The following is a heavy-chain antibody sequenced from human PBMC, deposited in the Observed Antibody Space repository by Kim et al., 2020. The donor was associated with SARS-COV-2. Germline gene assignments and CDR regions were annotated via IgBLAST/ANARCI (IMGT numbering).Heavy chain of an antibody. CDR2: ST. V-gene: IGHV3-66*01. CDR3: AKEMATTTAY. J-gene: IGHJ4*02. D-gene: IGHD5-12*01. Sequence: STYYADSVKGRFTISRDDSKNTLDLQMNSLRAEDTAVYYCAKEMATTTAYWGQGTLVTVSS.